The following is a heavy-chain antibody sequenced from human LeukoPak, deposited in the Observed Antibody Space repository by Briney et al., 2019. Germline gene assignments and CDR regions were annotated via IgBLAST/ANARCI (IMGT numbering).Heavy chain of an antibody. V-gene: IGHV4-34*01. CDR3: ARDCDGDCYSGDP. CDR2: INHSGTT. J-gene: IGHJ5*02. D-gene: IGHD2-21*02. CDR1: GGSFSGYK. Sequence: SETLSLTCAVYGGSFSGYKWRWIRHSPGKGLKWIGEINHSGTTHYNPSLKSRVTLSIDTSKNQFSLNLTSVTAADTAMYYCARDCDGDCYSGDPWGQGTLVTVSS.